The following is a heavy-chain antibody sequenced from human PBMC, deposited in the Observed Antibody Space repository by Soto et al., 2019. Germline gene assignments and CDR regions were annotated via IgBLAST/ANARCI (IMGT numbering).Heavy chain of an antibody. Sequence: ASVKVSCKASGGTLSSHTISWVRQAPGQGLEWMGRIIPILGIANYAQKFQGRVTITADKSTSTAYMELSSLRSEDTAVYYCARDKGAPTDAFDIWGQGTMVTVSS. CDR1: GGTLSSHT. D-gene: IGHD3-16*01. J-gene: IGHJ3*02. CDR3: ARDKGAPTDAFDI. V-gene: IGHV1-69*04. CDR2: IIPILGIA.